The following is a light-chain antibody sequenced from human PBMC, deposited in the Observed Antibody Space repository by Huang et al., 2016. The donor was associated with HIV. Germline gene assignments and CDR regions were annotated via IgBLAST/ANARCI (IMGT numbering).Light chain of an antibody. CDR1: QSVSSN. V-gene: IGKV3-15*01. J-gene: IGKJ2*01. Sequence: EIVMTRSPVTLSVSPGERATLSCRASQSVSSNLAWYQQKPGQAPRLLIYGASTRATGIPARFSGSGSGTEFTLTISSLQSEDFALYYCQHYNNWPYTFGQGTKLEIK. CDR2: GAS. CDR3: QHYNNWPYT.